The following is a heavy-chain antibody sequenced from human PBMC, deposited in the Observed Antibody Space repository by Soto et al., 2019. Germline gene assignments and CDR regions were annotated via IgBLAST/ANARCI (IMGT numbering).Heavy chain of an antibody. D-gene: IGHD3-3*01. CDR1: GFTFSSYG. J-gene: IGHJ6*02. Sequence: GGSLRLSCAASGFTFSSYGMHWVRQAPGKGLEWVAVIWYDGSNKYYADSVKGRFTISRDNSKNTLYLQMNSLRAEDTAVYYCARRRGRFLEWFEDYYYGMDVWGQGTTVTV. CDR2: IWYDGSNK. V-gene: IGHV3-33*01. CDR3: ARRRGRFLEWFEDYYYGMDV.